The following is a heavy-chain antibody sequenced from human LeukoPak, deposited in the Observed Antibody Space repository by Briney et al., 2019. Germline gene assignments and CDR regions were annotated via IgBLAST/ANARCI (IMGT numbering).Heavy chain of an antibody. CDR2: INPSGGST. CDR1: GYTFTSYY. V-gene: IGHV1-46*01. CDR3: ASQRYVLRYFDWPSYNWFDP. Sequence: ASVKVSCKASGYTFTSYYMHWVRQAPGQGLEWMGIINPSGGSTSYAQKFQGRVTMTRDTSTSTVYMELSSLRSEDTAVYYCASQRYVLRYFDWPSYNWFDPWGQGTLVTVSS. J-gene: IGHJ5*02. D-gene: IGHD3-9*01.